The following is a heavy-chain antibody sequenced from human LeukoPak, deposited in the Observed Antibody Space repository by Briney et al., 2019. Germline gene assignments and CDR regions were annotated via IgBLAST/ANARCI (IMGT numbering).Heavy chain of an antibody. CDR1: GFTFDDYA. Sequence: GGSLRLSCAASGFTFDDYAMHWVRQAPGKGLEGVSGISWNSGSIGYADSVKGRFTTSRDNAKNSLYLQMNSLRAEDTALYYCAKVQVDTAMVRWLAFDIWGQGTMVTVSS. V-gene: IGHV3-9*01. CDR2: ISWNSGSI. CDR3: AKVQVDTAMVRWLAFDI. J-gene: IGHJ3*02. D-gene: IGHD5-18*01.